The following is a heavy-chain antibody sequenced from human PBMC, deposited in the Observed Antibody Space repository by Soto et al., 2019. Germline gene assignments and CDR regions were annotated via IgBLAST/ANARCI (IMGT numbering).Heavy chain of an antibody. J-gene: IGHJ6*03. CDR1: GFTFNNYA. V-gene: IGHV3-23*01. CDR2: ISPNGDST. D-gene: IGHD1-20*01. Sequence: GGSLRLSCAASGFTFNNYAMNWVRQAPGRGLEWVSIISPNGDSTYYADSVKGRFTISRDNSQNTVFLQMNSLRAEDTAVYYCARAGGDNWNHVKPRLDMDVWGKGTTVTVSS. CDR3: ARAGGDNWNHVKPRLDMDV.